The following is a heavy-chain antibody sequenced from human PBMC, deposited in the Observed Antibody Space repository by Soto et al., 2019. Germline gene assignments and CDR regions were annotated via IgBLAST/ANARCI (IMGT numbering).Heavy chain of an antibody. V-gene: IGHV5-51*01. CDR2: IYPGDSDT. J-gene: IGHJ5*02. D-gene: IGHD3-3*01. CDR3: ARGGPYYDFWSGYADNWFDP. CDR1: GYSFTSYW. Sequence: GESLKISCKGSGYSFTSYWIGWVRQMPGKGLEWMGIIYPGDSDTRYSPSFQGQVTISADKSISTAYLQWSSLKASDTAMYYCARGGPYYDFWSGYADNWFDPWGQGTLVTVSS.